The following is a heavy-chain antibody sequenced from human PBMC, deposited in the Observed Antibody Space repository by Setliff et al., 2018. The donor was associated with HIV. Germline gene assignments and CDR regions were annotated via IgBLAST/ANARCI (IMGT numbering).Heavy chain of an antibody. Sequence: PSETLSLTCTVSGGSISSHYWSWIRQPPGKGLEWIGYFYYSGSTNYNPSLKSRVTISVDTSKNQFSLKLTSVTAADTAVYYCARSYCGGGLCFRGLDLWGQGTTVTVSS. CDR2: FYYSGST. CDR3: ARSYCGGGLCFRGLDL. CDR1: GGSISSHY. D-gene: IGHD2-21*01. V-gene: IGHV4-59*11. J-gene: IGHJ6*02.